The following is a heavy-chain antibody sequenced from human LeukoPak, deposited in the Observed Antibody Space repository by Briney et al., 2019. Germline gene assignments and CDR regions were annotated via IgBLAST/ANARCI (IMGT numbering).Heavy chain of an antibody. CDR3: ARTPWGNYYDSSGYPGRLDY. D-gene: IGHD3-22*01. V-gene: IGHV3-23*01. CDR2: ISGSGGST. CDR1: GFTFSSYA. Sequence: GGSLRLSCAASGFTFSSYAMSWVRQAPGKGLEWVSAISGSGGSTYYADSVKGRFTIYRDNVKNTLYLQMNSLRAEDTAVYYCARTPWGNYYDSSGYPGRLDYWGQGTLVTVSS. J-gene: IGHJ4*02.